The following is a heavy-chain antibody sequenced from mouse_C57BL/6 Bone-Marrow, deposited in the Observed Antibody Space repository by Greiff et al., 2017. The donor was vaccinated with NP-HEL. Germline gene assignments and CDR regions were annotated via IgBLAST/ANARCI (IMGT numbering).Heavy chain of an antibody. J-gene: IGHJ1*03. D-gene: IGHD2-3*01. CDR2: ISNLAYSI. Sequence: EVKVVESGGGLVQPGGSLKLSCAASGFTFSDYGMAWVRQAPRKGPAWVAFISNLAYSIYYADTVTGRFTISRENAKNTLYLEMSSLRSEDTAMYYCARASMMAKRGYWYFDVWGTGTTVTVSS. CDR3: ARASMMAKRGYWYFDV. CDR1: GFTFSDYG. V-gene: IGHV5-15*01.